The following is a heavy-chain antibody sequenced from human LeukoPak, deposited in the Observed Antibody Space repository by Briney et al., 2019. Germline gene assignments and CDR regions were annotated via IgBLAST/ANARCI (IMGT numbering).Heavy chain of an antibody. Sequence: PGGSLRLSCTASGFTFDTYAMTWVRQAPGKGLEWISSIGAIGFGAYYADSVKGRFTVSSDDSNNTLHLQMSSLRAEDTAVYYCSSTSPGRDAFDIWGQGTMVTVSS. CDR3: SSTSPGRDAFDI. J-gene: IGHJ3*02. V-gene: IGHV3-23*01. CDR2: IGAIGFGA. CDR1: GFTFDTYA.